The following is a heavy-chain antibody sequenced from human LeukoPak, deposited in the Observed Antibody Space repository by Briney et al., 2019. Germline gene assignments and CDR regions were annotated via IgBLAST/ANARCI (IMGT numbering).Heavy chain of an antibody. D-gene: IGHD3-10*01. CDR1: GGSITRFQ. Sequence: SETLSLTCTVSGGSITRFQWSWIRQPAGKGLGWIGRIYTSRSTNYNPSLKSPVTTSIDTPKNPASLELTSVTAAHPAVSYRATGTLHEGYYLGNWGKGILVTVS. J-gene: IGHJ4*02. CDR3: ATGTLHEGYYLGN. CDR2: IYTSRST. V-gene: IGHV4-4*07.